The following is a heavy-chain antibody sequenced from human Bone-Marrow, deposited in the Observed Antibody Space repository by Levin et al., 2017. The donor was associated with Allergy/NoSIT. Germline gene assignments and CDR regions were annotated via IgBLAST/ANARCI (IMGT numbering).Heavy chain of an antibody. J-gene: IGHJ3*02. D-gene: IGHD3-10*01. CDR3: AIYGSGNDYSAVDI. CDR2: IYSGGRG. CDR1: GFTVSSNH. Sequence: GGSLRLSCAASGFTVSSNHMSWVRQAPGKGLEWVSLIYSGGRGYYADSVRGRFTISRANSQHTLYLPLNSLRAEDTAVYYCAIYGSGNDYSAVDIWGQATMVTVSS. V-gene: IGHV3-53*01.